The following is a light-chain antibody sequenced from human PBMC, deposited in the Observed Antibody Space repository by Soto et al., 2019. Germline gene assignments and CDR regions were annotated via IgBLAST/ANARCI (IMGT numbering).Light chain of an antibody. CDR1: QSVSGN. J-gene: IGKJ4*01. Sequence: EVVLTQSPGILSVSPGERASLSCRASQSVSGNLAWYQQKPGQAPRLLMFRTSSRATGFPARFSGSGSGAAFALTISSLQTDDFAIYYCQQYNDWPRSTFGGGTKVDIK. V-gene: IGKV3-15*01. CDR2: RTS. CDR3: QQYNDWPRST.